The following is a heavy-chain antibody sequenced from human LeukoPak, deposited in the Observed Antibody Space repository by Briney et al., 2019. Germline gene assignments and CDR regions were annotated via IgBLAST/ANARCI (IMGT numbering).Heavy chain of an antibody. Sequence: GGSLRLSCAASGFTFDDYTMHWVRQAPGKGLEWVSLISWDGGSTYYADSVKGRFTISRDNSKNSLYLQMNSLRTEDTALYYCAEDNRRHIHGQGGSEYFQHWGQGTLVTVSS. D-gene: IGHD3-16*01. CDR2: ISWDGGST. J-gene: IGHJ1*01. CDR3: AEDNRRHIHGQGGSEYFQH. V-gene: IGHV3-43*01. CDR1: GFTFDDYT.